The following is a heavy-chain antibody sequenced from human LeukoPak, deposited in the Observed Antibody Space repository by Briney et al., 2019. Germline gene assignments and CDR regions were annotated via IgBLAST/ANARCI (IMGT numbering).Heavy chain of an antibody. D-gene: IGHD1-26*01. CDR1: GYTFTNYG. V-gene: IGHV1-18*01. Sequence: ASVKVSCKASGYTFTNYGISWVRQAPGQGLEWMGWFSANDGNTKYAQNLQGRVTVTTDRSTSTAYMELRSLRSDDTAVYYCARVGEWELDFDYWGQGTLVTVSS. CDR2: FSANDGNT. J-gene: IGHJ4*02. CDR3: ARVGEWELDFDY.